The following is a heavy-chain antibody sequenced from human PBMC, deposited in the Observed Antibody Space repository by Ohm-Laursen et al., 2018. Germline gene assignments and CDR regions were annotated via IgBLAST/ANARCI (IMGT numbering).Heavy chain of an antibody. Sequence: ATVKISCKASGYTFTSYYMHWVRQAPGQGLEWMGIINPSGGSTSYAQKFQGRATMTRDTSTSTVYMELSSLRSEDTAVYYCARDDSSGYAFDYWGQGTLVTVSS. CDR1: GYTFTSYY. CDR3: ARDDSSGYAFDY. V-gene: IGHV1-46*01. D-gene: IGHD3-22*01. CDR2: INPSGGST. J-gene: IGHJ4*02.